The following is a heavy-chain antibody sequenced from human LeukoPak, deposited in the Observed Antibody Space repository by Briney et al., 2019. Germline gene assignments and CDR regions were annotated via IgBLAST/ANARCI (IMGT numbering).Heavy chain of an antibody. V-gene: IGHV4-59*01. CDR1: GGSISGYY. CDR3: ARFIGSSGYYDY. CDR2: IYSTGIT. Sequence: SETLSLTCTVSGGSISGYYWSWIRQPPGKGLELIGYIYSTGITNYNPSLTSRVTISVDTSKNQFSLKLSSVTAADTAVYYCARFIGSSGYYDYWGHGTLVTVPS. D-gene: IGHD3-22*01. J-gene: IGHJ4*01.